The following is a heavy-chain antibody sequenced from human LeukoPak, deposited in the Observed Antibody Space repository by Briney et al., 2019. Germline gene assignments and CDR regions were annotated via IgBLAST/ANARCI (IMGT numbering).Heavy chain of an antibody. Sequence: GGSLRLSCAASGFTFNEYSMYWVRQAPGKGLEWLSYLSSRSSTIWYADSVRGRFTISRDNAKNSLYLQMNNLRAEDTAVYYCARDSVSRGGEYYFDYWGQGTLVTVSS. V-gene: IGHV3-48*01. CDR1: GFTFNEYS. CDR3: ARDSVSRGGEYYFDY. CDR2: LSSRSSTI. J-gene: IGHJ4*02. D-gene: IGHD2-15*01.